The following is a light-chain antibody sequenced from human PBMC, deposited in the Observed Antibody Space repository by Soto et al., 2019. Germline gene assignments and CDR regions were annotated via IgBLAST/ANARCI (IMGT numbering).Light chain of an antibody. CDR2: DAS. V-gene: IGKV1-5*01. CDR1: QSINIL. J-gene: IGKJ2*01. Sequence: DIQMAQSPSTLSASVGDRVTITCRASQSINILLAWYQQKPGKAPNVWIYDASTLQNGFPSSLSATGSGTEFTITLSSLQPDDFATYYCQQYKQFYSSLTFGQGPKLEIK. CDR3: QQYKQFYSSLT.